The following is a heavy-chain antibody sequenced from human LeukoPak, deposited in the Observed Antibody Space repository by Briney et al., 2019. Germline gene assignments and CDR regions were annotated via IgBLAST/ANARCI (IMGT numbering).Heavy chain of an antibody. J-gene: IGHJ4*02. D-gene: IGHD2/OR15-2a*01. CDR2: IIPIFGTA. CDR1: GGTFSSYA. CDR3: ARVSRLLGYFDY. Sequence: SVKVSCKASGGTFSSYAISWVRQAPGQGLEWMGGIIPIFGTANYAQKFQGRVTITADKSTSTAYMELSSLRSEDTAVYYCARVSRLLGYFDYWGQGTLVTVSS. V-gene: IGHV1-69*06.